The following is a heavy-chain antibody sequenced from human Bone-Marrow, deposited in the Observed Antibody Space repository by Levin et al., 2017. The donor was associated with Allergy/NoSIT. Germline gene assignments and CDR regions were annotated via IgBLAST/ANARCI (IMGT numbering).Heavy chain of an antibody. V-gene: IGHV3-15*01. Sequence: LSLTCAASGFTFSNAWMSWVRQAPGKGLEWVGRIKSKTDGGTTDYAAPVKGRFTISRDDSKNTLYLQMNSLKTEDTAVYYCTTGSVAEIYYYYGMDVWGQGTTVTVSS. J-gene: IGHJ6*02. D-gene: IGHD6-19*01. CDR2: IKSKTDGGTT. CDR3: TTGSVAEIYYYYGMDV. CDR1: GFTFSNAW.